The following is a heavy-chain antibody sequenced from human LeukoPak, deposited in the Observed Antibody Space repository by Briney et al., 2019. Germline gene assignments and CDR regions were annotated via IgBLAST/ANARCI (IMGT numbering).Heavy chain of an antibody. J-gene: IGHJ4*02. CDR2: IRIKAYGGTT. CDR3: TRDFGDCSGGSCYSIGY. CDR1: GFTFGDYA. Sequence: PGGSLRLSCTASGFTFGDYAMSWFRQAPGKGLEWVGFIRIKAYGGTTEYAASVKGRFTISRDDSKSIAYLQMNSLKTEDTAVYYSTRDFGDCSGGSCYSIGYWGQGTLVTASS. V-gene: IGHV3-49*03. D-gene: IGHD2-15*01.